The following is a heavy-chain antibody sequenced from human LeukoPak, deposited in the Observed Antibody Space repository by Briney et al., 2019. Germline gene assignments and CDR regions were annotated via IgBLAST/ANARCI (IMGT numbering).Heavy chain of an antibody. CDR1: GFTFSSYG. CDR3: AKDKYQLLPGAFDI. CDR2: IRYDGSNK. Sequence: TGGSLRLSCAASGFTFSSYGMHWVRQAPGKGLEWVAFIRYDGSNKYYADSVKGRFTISRDNSKNTLYLQMNSLRAEDTAVYYCAKDKYQLLPGAFDIWGQGTMVTVSS. J-gene: IGHJ3*02. V-gene: IGHV3-30*02. D-gene: IGHD2-2*01.